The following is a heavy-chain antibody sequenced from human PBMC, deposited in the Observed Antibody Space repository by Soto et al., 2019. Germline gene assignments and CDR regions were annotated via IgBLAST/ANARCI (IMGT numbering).Heavy chain of an antibody. CDR1: GFTFSSYA. D-gene: IGHD2-2*01. V-gene: IGHV3-23*01. CDR3: SNKQKSSASPPNWFDP. Sequence: GGSLRLSCAASGFTFSSYAMSWVRQAPGKGLEWVSGISGSGGSTYYADSVKGRFTISRDNSKNMLYLQMNSLRVEDTAVYYCSNKQKSSASPPNWFDPRGQGTLVTVSS. J-gene: IGHJ5*02. CDR2: ISGSGGST.